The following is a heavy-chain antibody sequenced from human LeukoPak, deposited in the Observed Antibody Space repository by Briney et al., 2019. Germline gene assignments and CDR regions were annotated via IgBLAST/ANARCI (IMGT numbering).Heavy chain of an antibody. V-gene: IGHV1-69*13. CDR1: GGTFSSYA. CDR3: PRELRHGRITMVLGVIACDY. CDR2: IIPIFGTA. D-gene: IGHD3-10*01. Sequence: SVKVSCKASGGTFSSYAISWVRQAPGQGLEWVEGIIPIFGTANYAQKFQGRVTITADESTSTAYMELSSLRSEDTAVYYCPRELRHGRITMVLGVIACDYWGQGTLVTVSS. J-gene: IGHJ4*02.